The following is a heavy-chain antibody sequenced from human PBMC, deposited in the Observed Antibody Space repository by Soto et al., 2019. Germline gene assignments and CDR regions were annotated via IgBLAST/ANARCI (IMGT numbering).Heavy chain of an antibody. CDR1: GFTFSSYD. V-gene: IGHV3-13*01. CDR2: IGSAGDT. Sequence: GSLRLSCAASGFTFSSYDMHWVRQAAGKGLEWVSGIGSAGDTYYQGSVKGRFTISRENAKNSLYLQMNSLRNEDTAVYYCARGVAVAGTSSWFDPWGQGTLVTVSS. D-gene: IGHD6-19*01. CDR3: ARGVAVAGTSSWFDP. J-gene: IGHJ5*02.